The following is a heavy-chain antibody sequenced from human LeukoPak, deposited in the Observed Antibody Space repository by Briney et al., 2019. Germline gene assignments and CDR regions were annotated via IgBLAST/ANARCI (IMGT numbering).Heavy chain of an antibody. CDR2: ISTGGVNT. J-gene: IGHJ4*02. V-gene: IGHV3-23*01. Sequence: GGSLRLSCAASGFTFNTYAMSWVRQAPGKGLEWVSAISTGGVNTYYTDSVKGRFTISRDNSKNTLYLQMNSLRAEDTAVYFCAKEQMMYSSSPFDYWGQGTLVTVSA. CDR3: AKEQMMYSSSPFDY. CDR1: GFTFNTYA. D-gene: IGHD6-19*01.